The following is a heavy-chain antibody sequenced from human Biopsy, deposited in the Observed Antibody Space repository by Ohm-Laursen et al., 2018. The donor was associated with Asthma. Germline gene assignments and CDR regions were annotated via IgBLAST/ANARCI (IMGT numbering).Heavy chain of an antibody. Sequence: FLRLSCSASGFTFSSYAFNWVRQAPGKGLEWVSYITGSGSTIYYADSVKGRFTLSRDNAKNSLYLQMNSLRDEDTAVYYCALKYRNSVFPEYGMDVWAKGPRSPSP. CDR3: ALKYRNSVFPEYGMDV. J-gene: IGHJ6*02. CDR2: ITGSGSTI. CDR1: GFTFSSYA. V-gene: IGHV3-48*02. D-gene: IGHD4-11*01.